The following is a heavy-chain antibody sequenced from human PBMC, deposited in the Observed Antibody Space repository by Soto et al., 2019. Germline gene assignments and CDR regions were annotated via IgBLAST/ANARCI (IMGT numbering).Heavy chain of an antibody. J-gene: IGHJ4*02. CDR2: MYYSGRI. Sequence: SETLSLTCTVSGASVSSVDYYWSWIRQPPGKGLEWMGYMYYSGRINYNPSLKSRVTISVDTSKNHFSLNLGSVTAADTAVYYCARDPGYDSSGYFVDYWGQGTLVTVSS. CDR3: ARDPGYDSSGYFVDY. D-gene: IGHD3-22*01. CDR1: GASVSSVDYY. V-gene: IGHV4-61*03.